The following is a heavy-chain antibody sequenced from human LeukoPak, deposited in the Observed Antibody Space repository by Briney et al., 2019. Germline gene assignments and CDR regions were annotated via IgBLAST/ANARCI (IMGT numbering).Heavy chain of an antibody. D-gene: IGHD2-2*01. CDR1: GYSFTNYW. V-gene: IGHV5-10-1*01. CDR2: IDPSDSYT. CDR3: ARHAGDGGAFDV. Sequence: GESLKISCMVSGYSFTNYWITWVRQMPGKGLEWMGRIDPSDSYTKYSPSFQGLVSTSADKSIATAYLQWSSLEASDTAMYSCARHAGDGGAFDVWGQGTMVTVSS. J-gene: IGHJ3*01.